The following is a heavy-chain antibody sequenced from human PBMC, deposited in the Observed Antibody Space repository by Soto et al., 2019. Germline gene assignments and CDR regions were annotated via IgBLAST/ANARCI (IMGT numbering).Heavy chain of an antibody. CDR2: IYYSGTT. CDR1: GGSISSSSYY. CDR3: ARIRGYYSYYMDV. J-gene: IGHJ6*03. Sequence: QLQLQESGPGLVKPSETLSLTCTVSGGSISSSSYYWGWIRQPPGKGLEWIGRIYYSGTTYYNPSLKSRVTLSVDTSKNQFSLKLTSVTAADTAVYSCARIRGYYSYYMDVWGKGTTVTVSS. V-gene: IGHV4-39*01.